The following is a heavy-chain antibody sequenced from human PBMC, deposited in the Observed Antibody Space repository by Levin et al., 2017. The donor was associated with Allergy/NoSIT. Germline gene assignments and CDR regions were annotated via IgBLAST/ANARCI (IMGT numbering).Heavy chain of an antibody. J-gene: IGHJ4*02. V-gene: IGHV4-39*01. Sequence: SETLSLTCTVSGGSISSSSYYWGWIRQPPGKGLEWIGGIYYSGSTYYNPSLKSRVTISVDTTKNQFSLKLSSVTAADTAVYYCARRRSAERDFDWLLVVPFDYWGQGTLVTVSS. D-gene: IGHD3-9*01. CDR1: GGSISSSSYY. CDR3: ARRRSAERDFDWLLVVPFDY. CDR2: IYYSGST.